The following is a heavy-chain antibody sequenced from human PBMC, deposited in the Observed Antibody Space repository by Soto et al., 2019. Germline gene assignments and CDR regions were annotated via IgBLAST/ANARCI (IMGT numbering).Heavy chain of an antibody. CDR3: TRGWLQPGFPY. CDR2: TYYSSKWYN. V-gene: IGHV6-1*01. CDR1: GGSISSSNYY. D-gene: IGHD5-18*01. J-gene: IGHJ4*02. Sequence: PSETLSLTCTVSGGSISSSNYYWGWIRQPPGKGLEWLGRTYYSSKWYNDYAESVKSRITINPDTSKNQFSLHLNSVTPEDTAVYYCTRGWLQPGFPYWGQGTLVTVSS.